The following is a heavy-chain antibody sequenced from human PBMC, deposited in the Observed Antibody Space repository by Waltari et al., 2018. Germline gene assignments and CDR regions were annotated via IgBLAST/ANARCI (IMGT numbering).Heavy chain of an antibody. V-gene: IGHV3-9*01. CDR2: LTWNSDTI. Sequence: EVQLVASGGGLVQPGRSLRLSCGASGFIFYDCSLHWVRQVPGKGLEWVASLTWNSDTIYYADSVKGRFTVSRDNAKKSLYLQMNSLRPEDRALYYCVRGLYSGSFDVYDHWGQGALVTVSS. CDR3: VRGLYSGSFDVYDH. J-gene: IGHJ4*02. CDR1: GFIFYDCS. D-gene: IGHD1-26*01.